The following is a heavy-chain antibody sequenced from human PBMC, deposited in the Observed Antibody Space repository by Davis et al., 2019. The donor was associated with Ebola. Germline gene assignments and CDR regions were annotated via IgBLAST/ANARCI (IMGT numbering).Heavy chain of an antibody. D-gene: IGHD6-13*01. V-gene: IGHV4-30-2*01. CDR3: ARDNRSSRRYYMDV. Sequence: PSETLSLTCAVSGGSISSGGYSWSWIRQPPGKGLEWIGYIYHSGSTYYNPSLKSRVTISVDRSKNQFSLKLSSVTAADTAVYYCARDNRSSRRYYMDVWGKGTTVTVSS. J-gene: IGHJ6*03. CDR2: IYHSGST. CDR1: GGSISSGGYS.